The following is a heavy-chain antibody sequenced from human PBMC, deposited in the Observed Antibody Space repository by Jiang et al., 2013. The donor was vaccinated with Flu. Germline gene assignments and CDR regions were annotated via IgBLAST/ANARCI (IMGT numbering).Heavy chain of an antibody. CDR1: GYTFTNYY. Sequence: EVKKPGASVKVSCKASGYTFTNYYLHWVRQAPGQGLEWMGIINPSGGSTSYAQRFQDRVTMTRDTSTSTVYMELSSLKFEDTAVYYCARAVRPDNGVNAGGRFDYWGQGTLVTVSS. D-gene: IGHD4-23*01. CDR2: INPSGGST. V-gene: IGHV1-46*01. CDR3: ARAVRPDNGVNAGGRFDY. J-gene: IGHJ4*02.